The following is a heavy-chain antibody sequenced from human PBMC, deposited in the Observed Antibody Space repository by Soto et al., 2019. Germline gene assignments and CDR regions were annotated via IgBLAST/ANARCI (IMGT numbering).Heavy chain of an antibody. Sequence: GGSLRRSCAASGFRFSSYGMHWVRQAPGKGLEWVAFVSSDGNNKYYADSVKGRFTISRDNSKSTMFLQVDSLRVDDTAIYYCAKDRVIQLLPIWPDPWGQGTLVTVLL. CDR3: AKDRVIQLLPIWPDP. CDR1: GFRFSSYG. CDR2: VSSDGNNK. D-gene: IGHD2-2*01. J-gene: IGHJ5*02. V-gene: IGHV3-30*18.